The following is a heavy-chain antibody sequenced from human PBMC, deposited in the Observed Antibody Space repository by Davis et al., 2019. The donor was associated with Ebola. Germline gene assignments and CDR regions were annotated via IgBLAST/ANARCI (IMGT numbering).Heavy chain of an antibody. V-gene: IGHV4-4*02. J-gene: IGHJ4*02. CDR2: IYHSGST. CDR3: ARLRGYDFGSRWLGAY. Sequence: MPSETLSPTCAVPGGSISSSNWWSWVRQPPGKGLEWLGEIYHSGSTNYNPSLKSRVTISVDTPKNQVSLNLSSVTAADSAVYYCARLRGYDFGSRWLGAYWGQGTLVTVSS. CDR1: GGSISSSNW. D-gene: IGHD5-12*01.